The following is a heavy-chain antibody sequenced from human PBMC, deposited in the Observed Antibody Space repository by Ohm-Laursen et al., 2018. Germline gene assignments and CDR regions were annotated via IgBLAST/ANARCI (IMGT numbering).Heavy chain of an antibody. D-gene: IGHD5-18*01. CDR2: IYHSGST. Sequence: GTLSLTCAVSGYSISSGYYWGWIRQPPGKGLEWIGSIYHSGSTYYNPSLKSRVTISVDTSKNQFSLKLSSVTAADTAVYYCARRGYSYGLWYFDYWGQGTLVTVSS. J-gene: IGHJ4*02. CDR3: ARRGYSYGLWYFDY. V-gene: IGHV4-38-2*01. CDR1: GYSISSGYY.